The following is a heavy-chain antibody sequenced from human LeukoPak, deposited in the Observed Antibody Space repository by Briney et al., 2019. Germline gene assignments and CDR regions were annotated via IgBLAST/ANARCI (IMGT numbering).Heavy chain of an antibody. J-gene: IGHJ4*02. CDR1: GFTFSSYE. D-gene: IGHD5-12*01. Sequence: PGGSLRLSCAASGFTFSSYEMNWVRQAPGKGLEWVSYISNGGGTIYYADSVKGRFTISRDNAKNSLYLQMNSLRAEDTAVYYCARGLFSGYDHAIDYWGQGTLVTVSS. CDR3: ARGLFSGYDHAIDY. CDR2: ISNGGGTI. V-gene: IGHV3-48*03.